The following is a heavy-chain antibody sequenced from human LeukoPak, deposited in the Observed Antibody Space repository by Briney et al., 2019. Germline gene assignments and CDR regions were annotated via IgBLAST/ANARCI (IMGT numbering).Heavy chain of an antibody. CDR2: IYTSGST. CDR1: GGSISSYY. J-gene: IGHJ3*02. D-gene: IGHD1-26*01. Sequence: SETLSLTCTVSGGSISSYYWSWIRQPAGKGLEWIGRIYTSGSTNYNPSLKSRVTMSVDTSKNRFSLKLSSVTAADTAVYYCARELVGATGAAFDIWGQGTMVTVSS. CDR3: ARELVGATGAAFDI. V-gene: IGHV4-4*07.